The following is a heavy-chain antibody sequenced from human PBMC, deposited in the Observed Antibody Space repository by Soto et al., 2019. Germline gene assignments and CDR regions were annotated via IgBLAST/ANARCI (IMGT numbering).Heavy chain of an antibody. D-gene: IGHD2-15*01. CDR2: IIPILGIA. CDR3: ASGGDCSGGSCWYYFDY. J-gene: IGHJ4*02. V-gene: IGHV1-69*02. CDR1: GGTFSSYT. Sequence: QVQLVQSGAEVKKPGSSVKVSCKASGGTFSSYTISWVRQAPGQGLEWMGRIIPILGIANYAQKFQGRVTITADKSTSTAYMELSSLRSEDTAVYYCASGGDCSGGSCWYYFDYWGQGTLVTVSS.